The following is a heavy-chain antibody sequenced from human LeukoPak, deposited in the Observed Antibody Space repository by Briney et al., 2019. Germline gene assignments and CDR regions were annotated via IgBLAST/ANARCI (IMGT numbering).Heavy chain of an antibody. CDR3: ARQMNTMTADY. J-gene: IGHJ4*02. V-gene: IGHV4-39*01. CDR2: IFYSGST. CDR1: GGSISSSNYY. D-gene: IGHD3-3*01. Sequence: SETLSLTCTVSGGSISSSNYYWGWIRQPPGKGLEWIGSIFYSGSTYYNPSLNSRVTISIDTSKNQFSLRLSSVTAADTAVYYCARQMNTMTADYWGQGTLVTVSS.